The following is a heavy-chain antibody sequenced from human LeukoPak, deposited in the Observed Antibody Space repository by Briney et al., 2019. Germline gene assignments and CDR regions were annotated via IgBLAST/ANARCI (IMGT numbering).Heavy chain of an antibody. CDR2: VIPSGAST. Sequence: GGSLRLSCAASGFTFSSYWMTWVRQASGKGLEWVSGVIPSGASTYYADSVKGRFTISRDNSKNTLYLLMNSLRAEDTAVYYCANDLRWGSFDIRGQGTLVTVSS. CDR3: ANDLRWGSFDI. J-gene: IGHJ3*02. D-gene: IGHD1-26*01. V-gene: IGHV3-23*01. CDR1: GFTFSSYW.